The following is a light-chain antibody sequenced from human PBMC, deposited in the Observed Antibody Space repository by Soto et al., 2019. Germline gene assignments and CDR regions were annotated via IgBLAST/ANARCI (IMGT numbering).Light chain of an antibody. CDR2: GAS. CDR1: QSIDSNY. V-gene: IGKV3D-7*01. CDR3: NQNHKLPPT. J-gene: IGKJ5*01. Sequence: DIVLTQSPCTLSLAPWERTTLSCRASQSIDSNYLSWYQQKPGQAPRLLISGASTRATGTPARFSGSESGTECTLKISSLQSDDFAVYYCNQNHKLPPTFGQGTRLEI.